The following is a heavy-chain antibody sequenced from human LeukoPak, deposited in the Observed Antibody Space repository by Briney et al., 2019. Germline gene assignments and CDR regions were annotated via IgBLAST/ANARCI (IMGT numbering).Heavy chain of an antibody. CDR1: GGSISSGDYY. D-gene: IGHD2-15*01. Sequence: SETLSLTCTVSGGSISSGDYYWSWIRQPPGKGLEWIGYIYYSGSTYYKPSLKSRLTISVDTSKNQFSLKLSSVIAADTAVYYCARGGSGNSGWAAFDIWGQGTMVTVSS. V-gene: IGHV4-30-4*01. CDR3: ARGGSGNSGWAAFDI. CDR2: IYYSGST. J-gene: IGHJ3*02.